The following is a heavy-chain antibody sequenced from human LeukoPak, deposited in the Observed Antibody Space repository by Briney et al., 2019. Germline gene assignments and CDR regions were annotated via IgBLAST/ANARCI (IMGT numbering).Heavy chain of an antibody. CDR1: GYKFNAYW. Sequence: GESLKISRKSSGYKFNAYWIALVRQMPGKGLEWMWIIYPDDSDTRYSQSVQGQVTISADKSVSIAYLQWSSLKGSDTAMSYCARPNITSYDDGSGYDAFEVWGKGTMVIASS. CDR3: ARPNITSYDDGSGYDAFEV. D-gene: IGHD3-22*01. CDR2: IYPDDSDT. J-gene: IGHJ3*01. V-gene: IGHV5-51*01.